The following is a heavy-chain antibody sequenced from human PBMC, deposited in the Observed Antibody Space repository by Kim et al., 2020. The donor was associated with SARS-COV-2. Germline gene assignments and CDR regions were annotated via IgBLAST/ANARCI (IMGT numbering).Heavy chain of an antibody. V-gene: IGHV3-23*01. J-gene: IGHJ3*02. Sequence: ADSVKGRFTISRDNSKNTLYLQINSLRAEDTAVYFCAKELTSGSYFDAFDIWGQGTMVAVSS. D-gene: IGHD3-10*01. CDR3: AKELTSGSYFDAFDI.